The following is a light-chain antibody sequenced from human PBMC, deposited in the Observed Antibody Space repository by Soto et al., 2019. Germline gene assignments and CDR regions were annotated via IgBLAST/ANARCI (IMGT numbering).Light chain of an antibody. V-gene: IGKV1-5*01. CDR2: DAS. CDR3: QQYNSYSLT. CDR1: QTISSW. J-gene: IGKJ4*01. Sequence: DIQMTQSPSTLSGSVGDRVTITCRASQTISSWLAWYQQKPVKAPKLLIYDASSLESGVPSRFSGSGSGTEFTLTISSLQPDDFATYYCQQYNSYSLTFGGGTKVDIK.